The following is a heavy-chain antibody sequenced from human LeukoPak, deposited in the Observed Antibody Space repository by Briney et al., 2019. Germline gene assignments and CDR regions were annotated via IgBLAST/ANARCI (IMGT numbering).Heavy chain of an antibody. J-gene: IGHJ3*02. CDR1: GDSIGSRY. CDR3: ARDYYDSRGEAFDI. D-gene: IGHD3-22*01. Sequence: PSETLSLTCTVFGDSIGSRYWSWIRQPPGKGLEWIGYIFYVGSTNYNSSLKSRVTISVDTSKNQFSLKLNSVTAADTAVYYCARDYYDSRGEAFDIWGQGTMVTVSS. V-gene: IGHV4-59*11. CDR2: IFYVGST.